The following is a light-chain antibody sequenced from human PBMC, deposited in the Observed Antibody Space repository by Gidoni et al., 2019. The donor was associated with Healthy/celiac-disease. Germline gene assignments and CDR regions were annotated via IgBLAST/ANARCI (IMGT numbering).Light chain of an antibody. Sequence: IQMTQSLSSLSASVGDRVTITCRASQSISSYLNWYQQKPGKAPKLLIYAASSLQSGVPSRFSGSGSGTDFTLTISSLQPEDFATFYCQQSYSTLWTFGQGTKVEIK. J-gene: IGKJ1*01. V-gene: IGKV1-39*01. CDR3: QQSYSTLWT. CDR1: QSISSY. CDR2: AAS.